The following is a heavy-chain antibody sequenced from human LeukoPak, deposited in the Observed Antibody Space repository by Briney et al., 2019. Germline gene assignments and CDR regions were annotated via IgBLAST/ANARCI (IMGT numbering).Heavy chain of an antibody. Sequence: ASVKVSCKASGYTFTSYDINWVGQATGQGLEWMGWMNPNSGNTGYAQKFQGRVTMTRNTSISTAYMELSSLRSEDTAVYYCARENCSGGSCYVGYWGQGTLVTVSS. CDR2: MNPNSGNT. CDR1: GYTFTSYD. V-gene: IGHV1-8*01. CDR3: ARENCSGGSCYVGY. J-gene: IGHJ4*02. D-gene: IGHD2-15*01.